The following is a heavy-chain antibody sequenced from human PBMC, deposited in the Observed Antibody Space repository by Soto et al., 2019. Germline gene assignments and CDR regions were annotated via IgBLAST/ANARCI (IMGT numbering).Heavy chain of an antibody. CDR3: ASYYYDSSGYYSDY. Sequence: PGGSLRLSCAASGFTFSSYAMNWVRQAPGKGLEWVSAISGSSSTIYYADSVKGRFTISRDNAKNSLYLQMNSLRDEDTAVYYCASYYYDSSGYYSDYWGQGTLVTVSS. D-gene: IGHD3-22*01. J-gene: IGHJ4*02. CDR2: ISGSSSTI. CDR1: GFTFSSYA. V-gene: IGHV3-48*02.